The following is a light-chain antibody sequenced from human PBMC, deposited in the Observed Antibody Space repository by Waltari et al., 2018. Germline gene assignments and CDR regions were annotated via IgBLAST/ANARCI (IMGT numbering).Light chain of an antibody. J-gene: IGLJ3*02. V-gene: IGLV1-44*01. CDR3: AALDDSLNGPV. CDR1: SSNIGSNT. CDR2: SNN. Sequence: QSVLTQPPSASGTPGQRVTISCSGSSSNIGSNTVDWYQQLPGTAPKLLIYSNNQRPLGGPERIPCSKSGTAASPAISGRQSEGEADYFCAALDDSLNGPVVGGGTKLTL.